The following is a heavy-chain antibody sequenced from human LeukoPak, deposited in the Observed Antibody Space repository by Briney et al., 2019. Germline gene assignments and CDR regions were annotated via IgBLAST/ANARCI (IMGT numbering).Heavy chain of an antibody. Sequence: PSETLSLTCTVSGGSISSHYWSWIRQPPGKGLEWIGYIYYSGSPNYNPSLKSRVTISVDTSKNQFSLKLSSVTAADTAVYYCARAAITHFDYWGQGTLVTVSS. V-gene: IGHV4-59*11. J-gene: IGHJ4*02. D-gene: IGHD5-18*01. CDR2: IYYSGSP. CDR1: GGSISSHY. CDR3: ARAAITHFDY.